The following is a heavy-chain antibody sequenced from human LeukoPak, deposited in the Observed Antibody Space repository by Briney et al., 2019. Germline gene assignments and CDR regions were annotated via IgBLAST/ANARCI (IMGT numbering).Heavy chain of an antibody. CDR3: ARSKTIQLDAMDV. D-gene: IGHD5-18*01. V-gene: IGHV3-21*01. CDR2: ISSSTKYI. Sequence: GGSLRLACAASGLTFSTYSMNWVRQAPGEELVWVSSISSSTKYIHYADSVKGRFTMSRDNAKNSLRLQMNSLRVEDTAVYYCARSKTIQLDAMDVWGTGTTVTVSS. CDR1: GLTFSTYS. J-gene: IGHJ6*04.